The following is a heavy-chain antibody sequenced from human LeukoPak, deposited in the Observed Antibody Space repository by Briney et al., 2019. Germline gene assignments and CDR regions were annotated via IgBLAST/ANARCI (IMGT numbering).Heavy chain of an antibody. CDR3: ASRGYSYGSVFDY. V-gene: IGHV3-66*01. Sequence: PGGSLRLSCAASGFTVNSNYMSWVRQAPGKGPEWVSVIYSGGTTDHADSVKGRFTASRDNSKNTLYLQMNSLRAEDTATYYCASRGYSYGSVFDYWGQGIQVTVSS. J-gene: IGHJ4*02. CDR1: GFTVNSNY. CDR2: IYSGGTT. D-gene: IGHD5-18*01.